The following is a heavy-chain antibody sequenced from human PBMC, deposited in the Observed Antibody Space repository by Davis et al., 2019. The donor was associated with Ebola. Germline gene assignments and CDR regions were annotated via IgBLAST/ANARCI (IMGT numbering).Heavy chain of an antibody. J-gene: IGHJ5*02. CDR2: IIPILGIA. CDR1: GGTFSSYA. CDR3: ARDNADIVVVPAADNWFDP. D-gene: IGHD2-2*01. Sequence: SVTVSCKASGGTFSSYAISWVRQAPGQGLEWMGGIIPILGIANYAQKFQGRVTITADKSTSTAYMELSSLRSEDTAVYYCARDNADIVVVPAADNWFDPWGQGTLVTVSS. V-gene: IGHV1-69*10.